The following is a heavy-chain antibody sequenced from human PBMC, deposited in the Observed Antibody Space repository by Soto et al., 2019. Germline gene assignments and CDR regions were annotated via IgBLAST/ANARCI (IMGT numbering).Heavy chain of an antibody. CDR1: GFTFSSYA. Sequence: EVQLVESGGGLVQPGGSLRLSCAASGFTFSSYAMSWVRQAPGKGLQWVSTITGIGGTTYYADSVKGRFTISRDNSKNTLYLQMNRLRADDTALYYWANDVTATTNYWGQGTLVTVSS. J-gene: IGHJ4*02. D-gene: IGHD2-21*02. CDR2: ITGIGGTT. V-gene: IGHV3-23*04. CDR3: ANDVTATTNY.